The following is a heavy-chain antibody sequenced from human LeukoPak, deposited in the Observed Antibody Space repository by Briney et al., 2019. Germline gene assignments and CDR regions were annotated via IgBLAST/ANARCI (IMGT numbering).Heavy chain of an antibody. V-gene: IGHV4-39*01. CDR3: AIHNIEHAFDI. Sequence: SETLSLTCTVSGGSISSSSYYWGWIRQPPGKGLEWIGSIYYSGSTYYNPSLKSRVTISVDTSKNQFSLKLSSVTAADTAVYYCAIHNIEHAFDIWGQGTMVTVSS. CDR2: IYYSGST. J-gene: IGHJ3*02. CDR1: GGSISSSSYY.